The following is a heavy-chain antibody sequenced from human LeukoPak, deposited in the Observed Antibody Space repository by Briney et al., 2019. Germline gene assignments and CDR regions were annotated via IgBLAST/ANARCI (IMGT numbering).Heavy chain of an antibody. J-gene: IGHJ5*02. D-gene: IGHD6-19*01. CDR2: ISYSGST. Sequence: SETLSLTCTVSGGSMSSYYWSWIRQPPGKVLEWIGYISYSGSTNYNPSLKSRVAISVDTSKNQFSLKLSSVTAADTAVYYCPRNEAVTFNWFDPWGQGTLVTVSS. CDR1: GGSMSSYY. CDR3: PRNEAVTFNWFDP. V-gene: IGHV4-59*01.